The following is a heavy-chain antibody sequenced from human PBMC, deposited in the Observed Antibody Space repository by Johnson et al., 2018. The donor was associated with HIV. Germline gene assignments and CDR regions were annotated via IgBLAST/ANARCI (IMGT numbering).Heavy chain of an antibody. CDR1: GFTFSSYA. Sequence: VQLVESGGGVVQPGGSLRLSCAASGFTFSSYAMSWVRQAPGKGLEWVSAISGSGGSTYYADSVKGRFTISRDNSKNTLYLQMNSLRAEDTAVYYCGRSGWGGDAFGSWGQGTMVTVSS. D-gene: IGHD6-19*01. CDR2: ISGSGGST. CDR3: GRSGWGGDAFGS. V-gene: IGHV3-23*04. J-gene: IGHJ3*02.